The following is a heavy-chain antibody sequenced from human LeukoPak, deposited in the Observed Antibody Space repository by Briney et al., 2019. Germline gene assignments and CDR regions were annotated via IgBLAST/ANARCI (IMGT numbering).Heavy chain of an antibody. CDR1: GFTFSSYA. CDR3: ARLSSGWHGAVDY. V-gene: IGHV3-21*01. CDR2: ISSSSSYI. J-gene: IGHJ4*02. Sequence: PGGSLRLSCAASGFTFSSYAMNWVRQAPGKGLEWVSSISSSSSYIYYADSVKGRFTISRDNAKNSLYLQMNSLRAEDTAAYYCARLSSGWHGAVDYWGQGTLVTVSS. D-gene: IGHD6-19*01.